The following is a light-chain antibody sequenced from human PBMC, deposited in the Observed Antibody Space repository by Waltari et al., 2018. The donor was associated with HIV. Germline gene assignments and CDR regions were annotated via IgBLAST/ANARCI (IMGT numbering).Light chain of an antibody. J-gene: IGKJ4*01. CDR2: LGS. CDR3: MQALQTPLT. V-gene: IGKV2-28*01. CDR1: QSLLHRNGYNY. Sequence: EIVMTQSPLSLPVTPGEPASISCRSSQSLLHRNGYNYLVWYLQKPGPSPQFLIYLGSDRASGVPDRFSGSGSGTDFTLHINRVEAEDVGVYYCMQALQTPLTFGGGTKVEIK.